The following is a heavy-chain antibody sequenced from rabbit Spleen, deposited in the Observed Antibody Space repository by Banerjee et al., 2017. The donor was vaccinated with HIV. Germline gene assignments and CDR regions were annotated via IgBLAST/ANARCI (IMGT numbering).Heavy chain of an antibody. D-gene: IGHD1-1*01. CDR1: GLDLSSRYW. CDR3: VRNWHGNTNIL. V-gene: IGHV1S40*01. Sequence: QSLEESGGDLVKPGASLTLTCKASGLDLSSRYWICWVRQAPGKGLEWIACIDVAKSGDTYYATWAKGRFTISKTSSTTVSLQMTSLTAADTATYFCVRNWHGNTNILWGPGTLVTVS. CDR2: IDVAKSGDT. J-gene: IGHJ2*01.